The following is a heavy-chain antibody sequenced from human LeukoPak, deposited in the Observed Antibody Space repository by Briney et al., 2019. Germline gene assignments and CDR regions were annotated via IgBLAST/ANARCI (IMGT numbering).Heavy chain of an antibody. CDR2: IIPIFGTA. Sequence: SVKVSCKASGGTFSSYAISWVRQAPGQGLEWMGRIIPIFGTANHAQKFQGRVTITTDESTSTAYMELSSLRSEDTAVYYCAGGYAYYYYYYMGVWGKGTTVTVSS. J-gene: IGHJ6*03. CDR1: GGTFSSYA. V-gene: IGHV1-69*05. D-gene: IGHD5-12*01. CDR3: AGGYAYYYYYYMGV.